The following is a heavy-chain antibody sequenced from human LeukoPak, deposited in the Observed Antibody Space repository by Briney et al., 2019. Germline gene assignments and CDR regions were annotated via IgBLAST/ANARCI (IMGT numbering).Heavy chain of an antibody. Sequence: ASVKVSCRASGYTFTSYDINWVRQATGQGLEWMGWMNPNSGNTGYAQKFQGRVTMTRNTSISTAYMELSSLRSEDTAVYYCARVRRFAGGVITFDYWGQGTLVTVSS. CDR2: MNPNSGNT. D-gene: IGHD3-10*01. J-gene: IGHJ4*02. V-gene: IGHV1-8*01. CDR1: GYTFTSYD. CDR3: ARVRRFAGGVITFDY.